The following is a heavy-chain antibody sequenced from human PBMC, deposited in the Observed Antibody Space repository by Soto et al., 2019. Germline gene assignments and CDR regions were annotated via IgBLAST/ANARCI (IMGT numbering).Heavy chain of an antibody. D-gene: IGHD3-10*01. CDR1: GGSFSGYY. Sequence: SETLSLTCAVYGGSFSGYYLSWIRQPPGKGLEWIGEINHSGSTNYNPSLKSRVTISVDKSKNQFSLKLSSVTAADTAVYYCARDGYGSGSSYFDYWGQGTLVTVSS. CDR3: ARDGYGSGSSYFDY. V-gene: IGHV4-34*01. CDR2: INHSGST. J-gene: IGHJ4*02.